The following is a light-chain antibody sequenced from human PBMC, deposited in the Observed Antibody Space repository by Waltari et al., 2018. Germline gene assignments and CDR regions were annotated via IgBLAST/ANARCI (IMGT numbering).Light chain of an antibody. J-gene: IGKJ5*01. CDR1: QGISSY. V-gene: IGKV1-9*01. CDR3: QQRNSYPIT. Sequence: ILLTQSTSPLSASVGDRVTITCRASQGISSYLAWYQQKPGKAPKPLIHTASTLQSGVPSRFSGSGSGTDFTLSISSLQPEDFATYYCQQRNSYPITFGQGTRLEIK. CDR2: TAS.